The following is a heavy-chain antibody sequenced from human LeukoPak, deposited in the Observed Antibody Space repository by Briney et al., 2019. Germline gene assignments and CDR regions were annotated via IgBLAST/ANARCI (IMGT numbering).Heavy chain of an antibody. Sequence: ASVKVSCKASGYTFTSYAMNWVRQAPGQGLEWMGWINTNTGNPTYAQGFTGRFVFSLDTSVSTAYLQISSLKAEDTAVYYCARALYDYDSSGYDAFDIWGQGTMVTVSS. J-gene: IGHJ3*02. CDR1: GYTFTSYA. CDR2: INTNTGNP. V-gene: IGHV7-4-1*02. D-gene: IGHD3-22*01. CDR3: ARALYDYDSSGYDAFDI.